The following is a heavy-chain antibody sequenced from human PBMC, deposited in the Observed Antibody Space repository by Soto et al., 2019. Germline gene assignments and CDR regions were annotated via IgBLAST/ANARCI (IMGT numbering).Heavy chain of an antibody. V-gene: IGHV1-69*13. J-gene: IGHJ5*02. D-gene: IGHD3-16*02. CDR1: GGTLSSYA. CDR2: IIPIFGTA. CDR3: ARVNDYVWGSYRYNWFDP. Sequence: SVKVSCKASGGTLSSYAISWVRQAPGQGLEWMGGIIPIFGTANYAQKFQGRVTITADESTSTAYMELSSLRSEDTAVYYCARVNDYVWGSYRYNWFDPWGQGTLVTVSS.